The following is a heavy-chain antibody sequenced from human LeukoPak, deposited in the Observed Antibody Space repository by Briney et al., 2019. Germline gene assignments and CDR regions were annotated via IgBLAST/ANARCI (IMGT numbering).Heavy chain of an antibody. CDR3: ARHGGLKYGGYEKRFDY. CDR1: GGSISSSSYF. J-gene: IGHJ4*02. D-gene: IGHD5-12*01. Sequence: SETLSLTCTVSGGSISSSSYFWGWIRQPPGKGLEWIGSIYYSGSTYYNPSLESRVTISVDTSKNQFSLKLNSLTAADTAAYYCARHGGLKYGGYEKRFDYWGQGTLVTVSS. CDR2: IYYSGST. V-gene: IGHV4-39*01.